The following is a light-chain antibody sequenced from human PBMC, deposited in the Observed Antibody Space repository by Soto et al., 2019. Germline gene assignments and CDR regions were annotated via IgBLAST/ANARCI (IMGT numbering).Light chain of an antibody. CDR3: LQHNHWAWGL. V-gene: IGKV3-15*01. CDR1: ESIGSN. CDR2: RAS. J-gene: IGKJ3*01. Sequence: ELVMTQSPATLSVSPGERATVSCRASESIGSNLAWYQQKAGQAPRLLIYRASSRATGTPPRFSGSGSGTEFTLTISIRQSEDVAVYYCLQHNHWAWGLFGPGT.